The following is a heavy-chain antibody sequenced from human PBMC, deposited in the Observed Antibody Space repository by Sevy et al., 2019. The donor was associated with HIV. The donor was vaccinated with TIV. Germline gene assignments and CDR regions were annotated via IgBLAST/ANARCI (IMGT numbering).Heavy chain of an antibody. CDR3: ARELPPSASTVAHFDC. V-gene: IGHV3-48*03. D-gene: IGHD4-17*01. Sequence: GGSLRLSCAASGFSFSSYEMNWVRQAPGKGLEWLSYISNSGSSVYYSDSVRGRFTISRDKARNSLYLQMNSLRAEDTAVYYCARELPPSASTVAHFDCWGQGTLVTVSS. J-gene: IGHJ4*02. CDR1: GFSFSSYE. CDR2: ISNSGSSV.